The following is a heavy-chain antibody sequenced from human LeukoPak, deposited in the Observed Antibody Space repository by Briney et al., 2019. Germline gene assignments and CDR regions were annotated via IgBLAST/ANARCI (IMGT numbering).Heavy chain of an antibody. CDR1: GGSFSGYY. CDR2: INHSGST. D-gene: IGHD4-17*01. V-gene: IGHV4-34*01. CDR3: AREETVTTDFDY. J-gene: IGHJ4*02. Sequence: SETLSLTCAVYGGSFSGYYWSWIRQPPGKGLEGIGEINHSGSTNYNPSLKSRVTISVDTSKNQFSLKLSSVTAADTAVYYCAREETVTTDFDYWGQGTLVTVSS.